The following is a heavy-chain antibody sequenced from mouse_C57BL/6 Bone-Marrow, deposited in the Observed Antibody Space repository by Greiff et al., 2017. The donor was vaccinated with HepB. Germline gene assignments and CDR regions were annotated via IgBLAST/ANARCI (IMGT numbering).Heavy chain of an antibody. CDR1: GYTFTSYW. CDR2: IDPNSGGT. V-gene: IGHV1-72*01. J-gene: IGHJ2*01. CDR3: ARWQTAQVIYFDY. D-gene: IGHD3-2*02. Sequence: VQLQQSGAELVKPGASVKLSCKASGYTFTSYWMHWVKQRPGRGLEWIGRIDPNSGGTKYNEKFKSKATLTVDKPSSTAYMQLSSLTYEDSAVYYGARWQTAQVIYFDYWGQGTTVTVSS.